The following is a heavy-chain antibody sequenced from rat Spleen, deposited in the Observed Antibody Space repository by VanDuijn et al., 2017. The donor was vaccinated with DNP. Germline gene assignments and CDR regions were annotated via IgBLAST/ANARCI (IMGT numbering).Heavy chain of an antibody. CDR1: GFSLTSYH. CDR3: ARDIGTTAMDA. J-gene: IGHJ4*01. D-gene: IGHD1-5*01. V-gene: IGHV2-27*01. CDR2: IQSGGNT. Sequence: QVQLKESGPGLVQPSQTLSLTCTVSGFSLTSYHVHWVRQPPGKGLEWMGRIQSGGNTDYNSALKSRLSISRDTSKSQLFLKMNSLQTEDTATYYCARDIGTTAMDAWGQGTAVIVSS.